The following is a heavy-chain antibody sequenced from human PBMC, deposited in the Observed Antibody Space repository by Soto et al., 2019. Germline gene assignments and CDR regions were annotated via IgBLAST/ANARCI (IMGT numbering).Heavy chain of an antibody. J-gene: IGHJ4*02. CDR2: INYRGKT. V-gene: IGHV4-34*01. CDR3: ARGRSFYDSSGYHFDD. CDR1: GVPFTAFY. D-gene: IGHD3-22*01. Sequence: PSSALSLTCAGSGVPFTAFYWTWTRHAPGKGLDLIGEINYRGKTVYSPSLGSRVTLSVDTSKSQVSLELTSVTAADTAGYYCARGRSFYDSSGYHFDDWGQGSLVTVSS.